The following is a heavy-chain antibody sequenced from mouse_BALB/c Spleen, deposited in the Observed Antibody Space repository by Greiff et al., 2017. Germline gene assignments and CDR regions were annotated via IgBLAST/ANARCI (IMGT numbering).Heavy chain of an antibody. CDR3: ARRGLRPFYAMDY. V-gene: IGHV14-3*02. D-gene: IGHD2-12*01. CDR1: GFNIKDTY. Sequence: EVQLQQSGAELVKPGASVKLSCTASGFNIKDTYMHWVKQRPEQGLEWIGRIDPANGNTKYDPKFQGKATITADTSSNTAYLQLSSLTSEDTAVYYCARRGLRPFYAMDYWGQGTSVTVSS. J-gene: IGHJ4*01. CDR2: IDPANGNT.